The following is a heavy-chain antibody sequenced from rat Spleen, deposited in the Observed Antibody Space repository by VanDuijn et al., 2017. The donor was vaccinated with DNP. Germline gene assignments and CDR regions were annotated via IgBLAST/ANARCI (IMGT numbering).Heavy chain of an antibody. J-gene: IGHJ2*01. CDR2: ISSGGST. CDR3: ARGGFDF. Sequence: QVQLIESGPGLVQPSQTLSLTCNVSGFSLTRFGVTWVRQPPGKGLEWIAAISSGGSTYYNSALKSRLSISKDTSKSQIFLKMNSLQTEDTATYYCARGGFDFWGQGVMVTVSS. CDR1: GFSLTRFG. V-gene: IGHV2S12*01.